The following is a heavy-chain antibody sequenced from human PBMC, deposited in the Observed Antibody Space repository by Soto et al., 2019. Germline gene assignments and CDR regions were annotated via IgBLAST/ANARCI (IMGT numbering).Heavy chain of an antibody. CDR3: ARLFRDVYNAVEY. CDR1: GGSISSYH. CDR2: TSNSAPT. D-gene: IGHD3-3*01. J-gene: IGHJ4*02. V-gene: IGHV4-59*08. Sequence: SETLSLTCTFSGGSISSYHWSWIRPSPGKGLEWIGYTSNSAPTIYNPSLKSRVTISADTSKNQFSLRLSSVTAADTAVYFCARLFRDVYNAVEYWGQGALVTVSS.